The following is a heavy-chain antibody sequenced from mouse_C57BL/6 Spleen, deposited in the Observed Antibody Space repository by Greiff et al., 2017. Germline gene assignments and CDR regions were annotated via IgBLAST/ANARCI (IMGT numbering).Heavy chain of an antibody. Sequence: EVNVVESGGGLVKPGGSLKLSCAASGFTFSDYGMHWVRQAPEKGLEWVAYISSGSSTIYYADTVKGRFTISRDNAKNTLFLQMTSLRSEDTAMYYCASSQLGHFDYWGQGTTLTVSS. CDR1: GFTFSDYG. CDR2: ISSGSSTI. V-gene: IGHV5-17*01. D-gene: IGHD4-1*02. J-gene: IGHJ2*01. CDR3: ASSQLGHFDY.